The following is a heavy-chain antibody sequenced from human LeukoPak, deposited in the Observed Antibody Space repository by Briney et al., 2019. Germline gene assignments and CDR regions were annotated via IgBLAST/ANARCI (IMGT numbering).Heavy chain of an antibody. CDR2: ISGSSSHT. CDR3: TSESEKTNRSPQWGFDS. CDR1: GFIFSTYA. Sequence: QPGGSLRLSCTASGFIFSTYALSWVRQAPGKGLEWVSGISGSSSHTEDADSVKGRFIISRDNSKNTLFLQMNSLRAEDTALYLCTSESEKTNRSPQWGFDSWGQGTLVTVSS. D-gene: IGHD6-19*01. J-gene: IGHJ4*02. V-gene: IGHV3-23*01.